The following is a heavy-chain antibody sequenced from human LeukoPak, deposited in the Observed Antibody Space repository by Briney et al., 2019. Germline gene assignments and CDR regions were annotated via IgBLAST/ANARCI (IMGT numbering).Heavy chain of an antibody. Sequence: TTSQTLSLTCTVSGASISRGGYYWSWIRQPPGKGLEWIGDIYYSGSTYYNPSLKSRVTISVDTSKKQFSLKLNSVTAADTAVYYCARKNSSGYYYAGNAFDIWGAGTMLTVS. J-gene: IGHJ3*02. CDR3: ARKNSSGYYYAGNAFDI. D-gene: IGHD3-22*01. V-gene: IGHV4-31*03. CDR2: IYYSGST. CDR1: GASISRGGYY.